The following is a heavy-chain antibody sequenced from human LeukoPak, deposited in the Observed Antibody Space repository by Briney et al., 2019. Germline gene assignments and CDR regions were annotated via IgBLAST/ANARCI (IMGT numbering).Heavy chain of an antibody. V-gene: IGHV3-30-3*01. J-gene: IGHJ6*03. D-gene: IGHD6-13*01. Sequence: PGGSLRLSCAASGFAFSSYAMHWVREAPGKGLEWVAVISYDGSNKYYADSVKGRFTISRDNSKNTLYLQMNSLRAEDTAVYYCARDGSSYYYYYYYMDVWGKGTTVTLSS. CDR3: ARDGSSYYYYYYYMDV. CDR2: ISYDGSNK. CDR1: GFAFSSYA.